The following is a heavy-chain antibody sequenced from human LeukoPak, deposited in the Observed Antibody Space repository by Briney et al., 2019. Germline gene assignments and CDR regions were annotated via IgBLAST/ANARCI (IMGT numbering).Heavy chain of an antibody. CDR3: ARDVVGATLDRNYYYYYGMDV. D-gene: IGHD1-26*01. Sequence: ASVKVSCKASGYTFTSYGISWVRQAPGQGLEWMGWISAYNGNTNYAQKLQGRVTMTTDTSTSTAYMELRSLRSEDTAVYYCARDVVGATLDRNYYYYYGMDVWGQGTTVTVSS. J-gene: IGHJ6*02. V-gene: IGHV1-18*01. CDR2: ISAYNGNT. CDR1: GYTFTSYG.